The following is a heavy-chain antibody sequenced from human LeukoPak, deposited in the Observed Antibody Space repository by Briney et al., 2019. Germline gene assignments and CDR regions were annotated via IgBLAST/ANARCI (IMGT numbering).Heavy chain of an antibody. CDR2: IRYDGSRK. D-gene: IGHD5-18*01. V-gene: IGHV3-30*02. CDR3: ARDASWIQLWPGAFDI. J-gene: IGHJ3*02. CDR1: AFIFSNHG. Sequence: GGSLRLSCRASAFIFSNHGMHWVRRAPGKGLEWVSFIRYDGSRKYYADSVKGRFTISRDNAKNSLYLQMNSLRAEDTAVYYCARDASWIQLWPGAFDIWGQGTMVTVSS.